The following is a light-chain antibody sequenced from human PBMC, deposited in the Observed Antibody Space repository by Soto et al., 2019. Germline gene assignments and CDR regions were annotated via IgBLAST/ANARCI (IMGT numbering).Light chain of an antibody. CDR2: GAS. Sequence: EILLTQSPGTLSLSPGERATLSCRASQSVSSTYLAWYQQKPGQAPRLLIYGASSRATGIQDRFSGSGSGTDFPLTISRLEPEDFAVYYCQHYGSLVLTFGGGTKVEIK. J-gene: IGKJ4*01. CDR3: QHYGSLVLT. CDR1: QSVSSTY. V-gene: IGKV3-20*01.